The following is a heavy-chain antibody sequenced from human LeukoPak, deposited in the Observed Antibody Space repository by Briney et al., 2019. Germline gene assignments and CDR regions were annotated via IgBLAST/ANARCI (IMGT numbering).Heavy chain of an antibody. CDR3: ARADERYYDILTGYGMDV. CDR1: GYTFTSYG. V-gene: IGHV1-18*01. Sequence: GASVKVSCKASGYTFTSYGISWVRQAPGQGREWMGWISAYNGNTNYAQKLQGRVTMTTDTSTSTAYMELRSLRSDDTAVYYCARADERYYDILTGYGMDVWGQGTTVTVSS. J-gene: IGHJ6*02. CDR2: ISAYNGNT. D-gene: IGHD3-9*01.